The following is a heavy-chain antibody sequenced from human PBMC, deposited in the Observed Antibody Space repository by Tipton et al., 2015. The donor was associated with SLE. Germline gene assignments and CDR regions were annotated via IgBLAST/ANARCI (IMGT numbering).Heavy chain of an antibody. Sequence: GSLRLSCAASGFTFSRCSMNWVRQAPGKGLEWVSYISSSSSTIYYADSVKGRFTISRDNAKNSLYLQMNSLKTEDTAVYYCTRHTPRYCSSTICYDAFDIWGQGTMVTVSS. D-gene: IGHD2-2*01. J-gene: IGHJ3*02. V-gene: IGHV3-48*01. CDR3: TRHTPRYCSSTICYDAFDI. CDR2: ISSSSSTI. CDR1: GFTFSRCS.